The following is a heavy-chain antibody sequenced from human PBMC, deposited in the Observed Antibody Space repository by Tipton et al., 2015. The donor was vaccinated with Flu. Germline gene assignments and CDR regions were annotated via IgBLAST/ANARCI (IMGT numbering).Heavy chain of an antibody. CDR1: GYTFTSYD. Sequence: QSGAEVKKPGASVKVSCKASGYTFTSYDINWVRQATGQGLEWMGWMNPNSGNTGYAQKFQGRVTMTRNTSISTAYMELSSLRSEGTAVYYCARCYGDLGPFDPWGQGTLVTVSS. CDR2: MNPNSGNT. CDR3: ARCYGDLGPFDP. J-gene: IGHJ5*02. V-gene: IGHV1-8*01. D-gene: IGHD4-17*01.